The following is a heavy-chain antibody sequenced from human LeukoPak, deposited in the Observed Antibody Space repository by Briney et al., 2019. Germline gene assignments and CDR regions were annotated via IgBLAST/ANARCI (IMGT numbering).Heavy chain of an antibody. V-gene: IGHV4-39*01. CDR2: IYYSGST. J-gene: IGHJ4*02. CDR3: ARSNGEERRWLQLRGYYFDY. Sequence: TSETLSLTCTVSGGSISSSSYYWGWIRQPPGKGLEWIGSIYYSGSTYYNPSLKSRVTISVDTSKNQFSLKLSSVTAADTAVYYCARSNGEERRWLQLRGYYFDYWGQGTLVTVSS. CDR1: GGSISSSSYY. D-gene: IGHD5-24*01.